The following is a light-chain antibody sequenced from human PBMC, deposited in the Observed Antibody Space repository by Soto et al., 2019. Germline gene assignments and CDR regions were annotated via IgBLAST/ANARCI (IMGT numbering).Light chain of an antibody. CDR2: NPS. J-gene: IGKJ4*01. Sequence: EIVMTQSPATLSVSPGERATLSCGASQSVSSNLAWYQQKPGQAPKLLLYNPSTRATGIPARFSGSGSGTEFTLTISSLQSEDVAIYYCQQYDDWPLTFGGGTKVEIK. V-gene: IGKV3-15*01. CDR1: QSVSSN. CDR3: QQYDDWPLT.